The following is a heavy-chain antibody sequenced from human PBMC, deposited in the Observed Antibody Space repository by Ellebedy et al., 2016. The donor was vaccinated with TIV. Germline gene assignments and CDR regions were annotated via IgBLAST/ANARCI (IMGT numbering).Heavy chain of an antibody. J-gene: IGHJ4*02. CDR2: IIPILGIA. Sequence: AASVKVSCKASGYTFTGYYMHWVRQAPGQGLEWMGRIIPILGIANYAQKFQGRVTITADKSMSTAYMELSSLRSEDTAVYYCARDIAVAGTYFDYWGQGTLVTVSS. D-gene: IGHD6-19*01. CDR3: ARDIAVAGTYFDY. CDR1: GYTFTGYY. V-gene: IGHV1-69*04.